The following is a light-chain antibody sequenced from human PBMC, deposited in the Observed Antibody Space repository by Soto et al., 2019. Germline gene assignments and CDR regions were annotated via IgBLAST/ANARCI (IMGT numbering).Light chain of an antibody. CDR3: QKNRDWPPT. Sequence: EIVLTQSPATLSLSPGERATLSCRASQSVDSYLPWYQQKPGQAPRLLIYDVSKRATGIPVRFSGSGSGTDFTITSSSLEPEDVAIYYCQKNRDWPPTVGGGTKVEIK. J-gene: IGKJ4*01. CDR1: QSVDSY. CDR2: DVS. V-gene: IGKV3-11*01.